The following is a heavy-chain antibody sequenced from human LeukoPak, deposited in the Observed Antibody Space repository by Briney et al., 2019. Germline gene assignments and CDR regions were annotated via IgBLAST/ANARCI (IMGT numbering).Heavy chain of an antibody. J-gene: IGHJ5*02. CDR3: ARQSSGWYPGWFDP. CDR1: GGSISSSSYY. Sequence: SETLSLTCTVSGGSISSSSYYWGWIRQPPGKGLEWIGSIYYSGSTYYNPSLKSRVTISVDTSKNQFSLKLSSVTAADTAVCYCARQSSGWYPGWFDPWGQGTLVTVSS. CDR2: IYYSGST. D-gene: IGHD6-19*01. V-gene: IGHV4-39*01.